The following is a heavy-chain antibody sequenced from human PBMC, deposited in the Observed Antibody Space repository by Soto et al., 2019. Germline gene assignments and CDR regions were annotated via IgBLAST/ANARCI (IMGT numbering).Heavy chain of an antibody. CDR1: GFTFSRYW. V-gene: IGHV3-74*01. D-gene: IGHD3-22*01. CDR3: ASAPRYDSSGYYYEGFDY. CDR2: INNDGSST. Sequence: HPGGSLRLSCAASGFTFSRYWMHWVRQAPGKGLVWVSRINNDGSSTTYADSVRGRFTTSSDDAKNTLYLQMNRLRAEDTAVYYCASAPRYDSSGYYYEGFDYWGQGMLVTVSS. J-gene: IGHJ4*02.